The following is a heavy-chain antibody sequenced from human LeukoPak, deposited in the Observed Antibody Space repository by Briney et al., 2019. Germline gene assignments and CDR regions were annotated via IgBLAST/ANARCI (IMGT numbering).Heavy chain of an antibody. J-gene: IGHJ3*02. CDR1: GFTFSSYA. V-gene: IGHV3-30-3*01. CDR3: ARVRGSGSYFPLDAFDI. Sequence: GGSLRLSCAASGFTFSSYAMHWVRQAPGKGLEWVAVISYDGSNKYYADSVKGRFTISRDNSKNTLYLQMNSLRAEDTAVCYCARVRGSGSYFPLDAFDIWGQGTMVTVSS. CDR2: ISYDGSNK. D-gene: IGHD3-10*01.